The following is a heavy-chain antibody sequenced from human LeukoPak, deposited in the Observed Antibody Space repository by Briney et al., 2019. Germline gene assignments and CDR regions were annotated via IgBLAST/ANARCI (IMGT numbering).Heavy chain of an antibody. CDR1: GYSFTAYY. J-gene: IGHJ4*02. V-gene: IGHV1-2*02. CDR2: INPNTGDP. D-gene: IGHD3-22*01. CDR3: ARRYYDSSGYYSRLFDY. Sequence: ASVKVSCKASGYSFTAYYIHWVRQAPGQGLEWMGWINPNTGDPNYAQKFQGRVTMTRDTSISTVYMELSRLKSDDTAVYYCARRYYDSSGYYSRLFDYWGQGTLVTVSS.